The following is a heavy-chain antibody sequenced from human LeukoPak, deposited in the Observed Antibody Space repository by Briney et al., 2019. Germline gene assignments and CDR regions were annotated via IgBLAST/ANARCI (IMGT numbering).Heavy chain of an antibody. D-gene: IGHD5-18*01. CDR1: GYTFTSYG. CDR2: ISAYNGNT. Sequence: GASVKVSCKASGYTFTSYGISWVRQAPGQGLEWMGWISAYNGNTNYAQKLQGRVTMTTDTSTSTAYMELRSLRSDDTAGYYCARSRGYSYGSLSPEAQYWGQGTLVTVSS. V-gene: IGHV1-18*01. J-gene: IGHJ4*02. CDR3: ARSRGYSYGSLSPEAQY.